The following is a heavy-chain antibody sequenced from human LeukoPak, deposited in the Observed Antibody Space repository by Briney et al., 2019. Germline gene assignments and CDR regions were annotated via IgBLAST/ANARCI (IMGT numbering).Heavy chain of an antibody. CDR3: ARARRGTSGGYFDY. V-gene: IGHV3-7*01. CDR2: IKQDGSEK. J-gene: IGHJ4*02. Sequence: GGSLRLSCAASGSTFSSYWMSWVRQAPGRGLEWVANIKQDGSEKYYVDSVKGRFTISRDNAKNSLYLQMNSLRAEDTAVYYCARARRGTSGGYFDYWGQGTLVTVSS. CDR1: GSTFSSYW. D-gene: IGHD2-15*01.